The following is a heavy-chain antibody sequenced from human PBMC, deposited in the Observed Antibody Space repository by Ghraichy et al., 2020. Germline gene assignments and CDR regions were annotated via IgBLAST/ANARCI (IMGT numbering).Heavy chain of an antibody. V-gene: IGHV3-30*02. Sequence: LSLTCAASGFTFSSYGMHWVRQAPGKGLEWVAFIRYDGSNKYYADSVKGRFTISRDNSKNTLYLQMNSLRAEDTAVYYCAKDGRRMYYYDSSGYSREYYWYFDLWGRGTLVTVSS. CDR1: GFTFSSYG. D-gene: IGHD3-22*01. J-gene: IGHJ2*01. CDR2: IRYDGSNK. CDR3: AKDGRRMYYYDSSGYSREYYWYFDL.